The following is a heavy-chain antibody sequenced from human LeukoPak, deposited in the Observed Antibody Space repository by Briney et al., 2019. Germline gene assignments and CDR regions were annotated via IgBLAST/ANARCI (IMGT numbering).Heavy chain of an antibody. V-gene: IGHV3-7*01. J-gene: IGHJ4*02. D-gene: IGHD3-10*01. Sequence: GGSLRLSCAVSGFNFSSYWMSWVRQAPGKGLEWVANTKQDGSEKNYVDSVKGRFTISRDNAKNSLYLQMNSLRAEDTAVYYCARDGSRGGFDYWGQGTLVTVSS. CDR1: GFNFSSYW. CDR3: ARDGSRGGFDY. CDR2: TKQDGSEK.